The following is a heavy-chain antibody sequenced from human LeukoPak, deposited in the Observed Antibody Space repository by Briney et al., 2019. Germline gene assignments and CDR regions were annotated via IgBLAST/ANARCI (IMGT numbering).Heavy chain of an antibody. CDR1: GFTFSSYW. D-gene: IGHD3-10*01. CDR2: IKQDGSEK. Sequence: GGSLTLSCAASGFTFSSYWMRWVRQAPGKGLEWVANIKQDGSEKYYVDSVKGRFTNSRDNAKNSLYLQMNSLRAEDTAVYYCATDVLLWFGATIWGQGTLVTVSS. CDR3: ATDVLLWFGATI. V-gene: IGHV3-7*03. J-gene: IGHJ4*02.